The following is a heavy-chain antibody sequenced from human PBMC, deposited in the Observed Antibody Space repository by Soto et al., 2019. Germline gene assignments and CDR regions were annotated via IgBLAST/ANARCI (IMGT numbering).Heavy chain of an antibody. D-gene: IGHD2-2*01. CDR1: GDTFSSYA. CDR3: ARGVVPAANEEYYFDY. V-gene: IGHV1-69*01. Sequence: QVQLVQSGAEVKKPGSSVKVSCKASGDTFSSYAISWVRQAPGQGLEWMGGIIPIFGTANYAQEFQGRVTLTADESTSTGYMDLSSLRSEDTAVYYCARGVVPAANEEYYFDYWGQGTLVTVSS. CDR2: IIPIFGTA. J-gene: IGHJ4*02.